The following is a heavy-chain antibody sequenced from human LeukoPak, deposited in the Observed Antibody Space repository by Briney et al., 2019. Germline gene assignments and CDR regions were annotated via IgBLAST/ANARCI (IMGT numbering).Heavy chain of an antibody. Sequence: GASLKISCKGSGYSITSYWIGWLRHMPGKGLEWMGIIYPGDSDTRYRPSYQSQVTISADKSIRTAYLQWSSLMASDTAMYYCARSLRYCSSTSCYNNWFDPWGQGTLVTVSS. CDR3: ARSLRYCSSTSCYNNWFDP. D-gene: IGHD2-2*01. CDR1: GYSITSYW. J-gene: IGHJ5*02. V-gene: IGHV5-51*01. CDR2: IYPGDSDT.